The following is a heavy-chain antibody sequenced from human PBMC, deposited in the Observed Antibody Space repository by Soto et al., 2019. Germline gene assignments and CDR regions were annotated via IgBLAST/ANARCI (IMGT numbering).Heavy chain of an antibody. CDR2: VSANGQGI. Sequence: PGGSLRLSCAASGFTFSSSAISWVRQAPGKGLEWVSAVSANGQGIYYADSVSGRFTISRDNSKNTVFLHMDSLSAEDTAVYYCAKDRHYPRDYFHYWGQGTLVTVSS. CDR3: AKDRHYPRDYFHY. CDR1: GFTFSSSA. J-gene: IGHJ4*02. D-gene: IGHD3-10*01. V-gene: IGHV3-23*01.